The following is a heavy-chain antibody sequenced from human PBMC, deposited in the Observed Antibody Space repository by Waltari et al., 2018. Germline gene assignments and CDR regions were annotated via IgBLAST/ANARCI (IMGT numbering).Heavy chain of an antibody. Sequence: QVQLVESGGGVVQPGRSLRLSCAASGFTFSSYGMHWVRQAPGKGLEWVAVISYDGTNKYYADSVKGRFTISRDNSKSTLYLQMNSLRAEDTAVYYCAKRGGDSSGLAGSYCYLDLWGRGTLVTVSS. CDR2: ISYDGTNK. CDR3: AKRGGDSSGLAGSYCYLDL. V-gene: IGHV3-30*18. CDR1: GFTFSSYG. D-gene: IGHD3-22*01. J-gene: IGHJ2*01.